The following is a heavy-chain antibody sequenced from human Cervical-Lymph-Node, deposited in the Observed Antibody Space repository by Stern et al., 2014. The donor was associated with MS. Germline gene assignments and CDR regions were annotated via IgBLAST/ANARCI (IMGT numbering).Heavy chain of an antibody. CDR3: ARGGRGVGLEY. V-gene: IGHV3-30-3*01. Sequence: VQLVESGGGVVQPGRSLSLSCVASGFTFSTYAMHWVRKAPGKGLEWVACVSYDGTQRNLTDSVKARFPISRDNSKNTLYLHMNSLRDEDTAVYFCARGGRGVGLEYWGQGALVTVSS. J-gene: IGHJ4*02. D-gene: IGHD3-10*01. CDR1: GFTFSTYA. CDR2: VSYDGTQR.